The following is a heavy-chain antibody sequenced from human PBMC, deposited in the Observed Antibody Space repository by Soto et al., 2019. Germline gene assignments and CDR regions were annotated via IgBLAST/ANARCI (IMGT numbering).Heavy chain of an antibody. J-gene: IGHJ4*02. CDR2: INAGNGNT. CDR3: ARGKPYYDFWSGYYSFDY. CDR1: GYTFTSYA. V-gene: IGHV1-3*01. D-gene: IGHD3-3*01. Sequence: ASVKVSCKASGYTFTSYAMHWVRQAPGQRLEWMGWINAGNGNTKYSQKFQGRVTITRDTSASTAYMELSSLRSEDTAVYYCARGKPYYDFWSGYYSFDYWGQGTLVTVSS.